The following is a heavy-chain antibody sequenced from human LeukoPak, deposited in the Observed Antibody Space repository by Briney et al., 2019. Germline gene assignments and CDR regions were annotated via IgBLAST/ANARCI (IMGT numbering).Heavy chain of an antibody. J-gene: IGHJ1*01. CDR3: ARDSHCGDDNCYEYFPH. V-gene: IGHV1-2*02. CDR2: INPSSVDT. Sequence: GASVKVSCKASGYTFTNYYIHWVRQAPGQGLEWMGWINPSSVDTRSLQQFQGRVTMTRDTSINTAYMELSGLRSDDTAVYYCARDSHCGDDNCYEYFPHWGQGTLVTVSS. D-gene: IGHD2-15*01. CDR1: GYTFTNYY.